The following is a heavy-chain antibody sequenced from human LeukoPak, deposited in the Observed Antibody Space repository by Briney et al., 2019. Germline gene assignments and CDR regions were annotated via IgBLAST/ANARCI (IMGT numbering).Heavy chain of an antibody. D-gene: IGHD3-3*01. Sequence: GASVKVSCRASGYTFTGYYMHWVRQAPGQGPEWMGRINPNSGGTNYAQKFQGRVTMTRDTSISTAYMELSRLRSDDTAVYYCATIYDFWSGYCFDYWGQGTLVTVSS. CDR2: INPNSGGT. J-gene: IGHJ4*02. CDR3: ATIYDFWSGYCFDY. CDR1: GYTFTGYY. V-gene: IGHV1-2*06.